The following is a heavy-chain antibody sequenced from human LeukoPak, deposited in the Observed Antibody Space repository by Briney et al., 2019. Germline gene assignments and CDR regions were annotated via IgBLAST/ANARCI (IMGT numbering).Heavy chain of an antibody. CDR1: GFTFSRYW. D-gene: IGHD2-8*01. Sequence: PGGSLRLSCAASGFTFSRYWISWVRQAPRKGLEWVANIKQDGSEKYYVDSVKGRFTISRDNAKNSLYLQMNSLRGEDTAVYYCARVSCTNGVCYGFDFWGQGTLVTVSS. CDR3: ARVSCTNGVCYGFDF. V-gene: IGHV3-7*01. J-gene: IGHJ4*02. CDR2: IKQDGSEK.